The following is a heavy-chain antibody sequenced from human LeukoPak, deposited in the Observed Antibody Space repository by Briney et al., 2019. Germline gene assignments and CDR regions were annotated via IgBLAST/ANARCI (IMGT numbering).Heavy chain of an antibody. CDR3: SKAFSYGYDF. Sequence: GGSLRLSCVASGFTFSSYGMHWVRQAPGKGLQWVAFIWYDGSNKYYADSVKGRFTISRDNSKNTLSLQMSSLRPDDTAVYYCSKAFSYGYDFRGQGTLVT. CDR2: IWYDGSNK. D-gene: IGHD5-18*01. CDR1: GFTFSSYG. V-gene: IGHV3-30*02. J-gene: IGHJ4*02.